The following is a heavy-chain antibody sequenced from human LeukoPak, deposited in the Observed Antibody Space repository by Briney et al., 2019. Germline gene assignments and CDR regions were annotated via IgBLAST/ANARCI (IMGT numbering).Heavy chain of an antibody. D-gene: IGHD3-10*01. CDR3: ARLTKNDSGSFRFGKKKRGSMDV. V-gene: IGHV4-34*01. CDR1: GGSFSGYY. J-gene: IGHJ6*03. Sequence: SETLPLTCAVYGGSFSGYYWSWIRQPPGKGLEWIGEINHSGSTNYNPSLKSRVTISVDTSKNQFSLKLSSVTAADTAVYYCARLTKNDSGSFRFGKKKRGSMDVWGKGTTVTISS. CDR2: INHSGST.